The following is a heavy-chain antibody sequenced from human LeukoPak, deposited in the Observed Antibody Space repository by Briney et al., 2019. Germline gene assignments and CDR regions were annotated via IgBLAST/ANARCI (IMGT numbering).Heavy chain of an antibody. CDR2: IIPIFGTA. V-gene: IGHV1-69*13. D-gene: IGHD2-21*02. CDR1: GYTFTSYG. CDR3: ASSECGGDCYYYYYYGMDV. Sequence: SVKVSCKASGYTFTSYGISWVRQAPGQGLEWMGGIIPIFGTANYAQKFQGRVTITADESTSTAYMELSSLRSEDTAVYYCASSECGGDCYYYYYYGMDVWGQGTTVTVSS. J-gene: IGHJ6*02.